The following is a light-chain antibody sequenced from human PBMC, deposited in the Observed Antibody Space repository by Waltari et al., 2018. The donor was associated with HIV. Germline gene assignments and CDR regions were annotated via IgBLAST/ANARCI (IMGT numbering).Light chain of an antibody. Sequence: SPGERATLSCRASQSVSSSYLAWYQQKPGQAPRLLIYGASSRATGIPDRFSGSGSGTDFTLTISRLEPEDFAVYYCQQYGSSPYTFGQGTKLEIK. V-gene: IGKV3-20*01. J-gene: IGKJ2*01. CDR1: QSVSSSY. CDR3: QQYGSSPYT. CDR2: GAS.